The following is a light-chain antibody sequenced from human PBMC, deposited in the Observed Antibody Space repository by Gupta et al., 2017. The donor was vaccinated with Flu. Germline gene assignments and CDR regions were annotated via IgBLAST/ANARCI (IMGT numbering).Light chain of an antibody. CDR3: RQGHRCPLA. Sequence: VTLRKPASISCSASQRRVYSDGNTYLDWFQQRPGHSPRRLIYAGSHRESGVPDRFSGSGSGTDFTLKIRRVEAEDVGVYYCRQGHRCPLAFGQGTKVEIK. CDR2: AGS. V-gene: IGKV2-30*01. J-gene: IGKJ1*01. CDR1: QRRVYSDGNTY.